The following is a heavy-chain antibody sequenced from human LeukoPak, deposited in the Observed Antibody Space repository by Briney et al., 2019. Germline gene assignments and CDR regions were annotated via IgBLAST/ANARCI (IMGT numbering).Heavy chain of an antibody. CDR3: ANENYYDSSGYLDN. Sequence: GRSLRLSCAASGFTFSSYGMHWVRQAPGKGLEWVSVISSDGSNKYYADSVKGRFTISRDNTKNTLYMQMNSLRAEDTAVFYCANENYYDSSGYLDNWGQGTLVTVSS. CDR2: ISSDGSNK. V-gene: IGHV3-30*18. J-gene: IGHJ4*02. D-gene: IGHD3-22*01. CDR1: GFTFSSYG.